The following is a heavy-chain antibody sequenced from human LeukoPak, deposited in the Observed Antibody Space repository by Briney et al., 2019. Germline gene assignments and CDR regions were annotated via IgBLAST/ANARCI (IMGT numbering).Heavy chain of an antibody. V-gene: IGHV3-30-3*01. CDR3: AREPSGNFGQLVSSAEYFQH. CDR2: ISIDGDNE. J-gene: IGHJ1*01. Sequence: PGGSLRLSCATSGFTFSNYAIHWVRQAPGKGLEWVADISIDGDNEYYADSVRGRFMISRDNSKNTVYLQMNSLTIEDTAVYYCAREPSGNFGQLVSSAEYFQHWGQGTRVTVSS. D-gene: IGHD5/OR15-5a*01. CDR1: GFTFSNYA.